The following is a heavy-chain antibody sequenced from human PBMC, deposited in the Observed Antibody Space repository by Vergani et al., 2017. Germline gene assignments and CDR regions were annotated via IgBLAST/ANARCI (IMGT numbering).Heavy chain of an antibody. CDR2: ITPFNGNT. D-gene: IGHD6-19*01. J-gene: IGHJ6*02. CDR1: GYTFTYRY. Sequence: QMQLVQSGAEVKKTGSSVKVSCKASGYTFTYRYLHWVRQAPGQALEWMGWITPFNGNTNYAQKFQDRVTITRDRSMSTAYMELSSLRFQDTAVYYCARDLEAVARRGGGMDVWGQGTTVTVSS. CDR3: ARDLEAVARRGGGMDV. V-gene: IGHV1-45*02.